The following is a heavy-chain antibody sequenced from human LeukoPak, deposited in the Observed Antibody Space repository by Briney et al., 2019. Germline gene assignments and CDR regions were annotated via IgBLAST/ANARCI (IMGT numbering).Heavy chain of an antibody. D-gene: IGHD3-22*01. CDR3: ATTYYYDSSGYYASGYYYYMDV. Sequence: PGGSLRLSCAASGFTFSSYGMHWVRQAPGKGLEWVAFIRYDGSNKYYADSVKGRFTISRDNSKNTLYLQMNSLRAEDTAVYYCATTYYYDSSGYYASGYYYYMDVWGKETTVTVSS. J-gene: IGHJ6*03. CDR2: IRYDGSNK. CDR1: GFTFSSYG. V-gene: IGHV3-30*02.